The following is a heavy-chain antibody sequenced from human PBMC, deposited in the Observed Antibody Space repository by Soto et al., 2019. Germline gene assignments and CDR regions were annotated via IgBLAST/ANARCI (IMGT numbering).Heavy chain of an antibody. Sequence: WGPLRLSCATSGFKFRNYAIHWGRQAPGKGLERLAVIRVDGSKKYYADSVKGRFTISRDNSNNTVNLDMNSITADDSGDFYCARGPTMKIRERFGRWGHGTRVTVS. J-gene: IGHJ5*02. CDR1: GFKFRNYA. CDR2: IRVDGSKK. V-gene: IGHV3-33*01. CDR3: ARGPTMKIRERFGR. D-gene: IGHD3-10*01.